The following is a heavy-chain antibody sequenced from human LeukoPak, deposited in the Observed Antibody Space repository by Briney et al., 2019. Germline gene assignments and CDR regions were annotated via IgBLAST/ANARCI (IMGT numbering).Heavy chain of an antibody. Sequence: GRSLRLSCAASGFTFSSYAMHWVRQAPGKGLEWVAVISYDGSNKYYADSVKGRFTISRDNSKNTLYLQMNSLRAEDTAVYHCAKAKGLLFFDYWGQGTLVTVSS. CDR2: ISYDGSNK. J-gene: IGHJ4*02. CDR1: GFTFSSYA. V-gene: IGHV3-30*04. D-gene: IGHD2-21*02. CDR3: AKAKGLLFFDY.